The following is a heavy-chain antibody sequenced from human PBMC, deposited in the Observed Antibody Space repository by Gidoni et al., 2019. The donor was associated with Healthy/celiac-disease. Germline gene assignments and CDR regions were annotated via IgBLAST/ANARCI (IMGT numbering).Heavy chain of an antibody. CDR1: CGSISSSSYY. V-gene: IGHV4-39*01. D-gene: IGHD4-17*01. CDR2: IYYSGST. J-gene: IGHJ4*02. Sequence: QLQLQESGPGLVQPSETLSLTCTVSCGSISSSSYYWGWIRQPPGKGLEWIGSIYYSGSTYYNPSLKSRVTISVDTSKNQFSLKLSSVTAADTAVYYCAKTPYGDYRYYFDYWGQGTLVTVSS. CDR3: AKTPYGDYRYYFDY.